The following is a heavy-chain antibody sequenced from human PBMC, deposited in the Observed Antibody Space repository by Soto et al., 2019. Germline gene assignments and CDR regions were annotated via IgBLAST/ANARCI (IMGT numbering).Heavy chain of an antibody. J-gene: IGHJ6*02. CDR2: IFHSGNS. V-gene: IGHV4-38-2*02. CDR1: GSSMSGFY. Sequence: SETLSLTCAVSGSSMSGFYWGWVRQPPGKGLEWIGSIFHSGNSYYNPSLKSRVILSVDTSKNQFSLNLTAAIAADTAVYYCAREDDGMDVWGQGTPVTVSS. CDR3: AREDDGMDV.